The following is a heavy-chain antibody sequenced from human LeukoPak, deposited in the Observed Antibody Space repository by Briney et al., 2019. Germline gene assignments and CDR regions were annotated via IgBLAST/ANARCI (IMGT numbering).Heavy chain of an antibody. J-gene: IGHJ3*02. CDR2: ISSSGSTI. Sequence: PGGSLRLSCAASGFTFSSYEMNWVRQAPGKGLEWVSYISSSGSTIYYADSAKGRFTISRDNAKNSLYLQMNSLRAEDTAVYYCASTAAAETLDAFDIWGQGTMVTVSS. CDR1: GFTFSSYE. V-gene: IGHV3-48*03. D-gene: IGHD6-13*01. CDR3: ASTAAAETLDAFDI.